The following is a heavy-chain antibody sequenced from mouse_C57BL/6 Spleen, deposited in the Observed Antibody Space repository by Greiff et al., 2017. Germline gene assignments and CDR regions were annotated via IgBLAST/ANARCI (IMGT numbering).Heavy chain of an antibody. D-gene: IGHD4-1*01. V-gene: IGHV1-31*01. Sequence: EVQLQQSGPELVKPGASVKISCKASGYSFTGYYMHWVKQSHGNILDWIGYIYPYNGVSSYNQKFKGKATLTVDKSSSTAYMELRSLTSEDSAVYYCARGGTFTGTEGDFDYWGQGTTLTVSS. CDR1: GYSFTGYY. CDR3: ARGGTFTGTEGDFDY. J-gene: IGHJ2*01. CDR2: IYPYNGVS.